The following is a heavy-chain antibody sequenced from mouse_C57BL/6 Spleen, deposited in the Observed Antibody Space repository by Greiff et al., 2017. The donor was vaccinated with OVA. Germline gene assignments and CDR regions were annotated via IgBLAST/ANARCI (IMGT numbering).Heavy chain of an antibody. V-gene: IGHV1-54*01. CDR2: INPGSGGT. CDR1: GYAFTNYL. D-gene: IGHD1-1*01. Sequence: QVQLQQSGAELVRPGTSVKVSCKASGYAFTNYLIEWVKQRPGQGLEWIGVINPGSGGTNYNEKFKGKATLTADKSSSTTYMQLSSLTSEDSAVYFSARWDYYGSRDYAMDYWGQGTSVTVSS. CDR3: ARWDYYGSRDYAMDY. J-gene: IGHJ4*01.